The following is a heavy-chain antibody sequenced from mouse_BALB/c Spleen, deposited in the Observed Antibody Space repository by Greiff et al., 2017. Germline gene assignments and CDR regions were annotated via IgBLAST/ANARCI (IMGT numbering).Heavy chain of an antibody. CDR3: ARNGYGNPWFAY. D-gene: IGHD2-10*02. CDR1: GFTFSSFG. J-gene: IGHJ3*01. V-gene: IGHV5-17*02. CDR2: ISSGSSTI. Sequence: EVQGVESGGGLVQPGGSRKLSCAASGFTFSSFGMHWVRQAPEKGLEWVAYISSGSSTIYYADTVKGRFTISRDNPKNTLFLQMTSLRSEDTAMYYCARNGYGNPWFAYWGQGTLVTVSA.